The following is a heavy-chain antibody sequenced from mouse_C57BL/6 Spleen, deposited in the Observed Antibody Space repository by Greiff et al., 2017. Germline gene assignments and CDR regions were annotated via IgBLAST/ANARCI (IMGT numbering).Heavy chain of an antibody. CDR2: INPNNGGT. CDR3: ARKEGYYVDY. V-gene: IGHV1-18*01. J-gene: IGHJ2*01. Sequence: VQLQQSGPVLVKPGASVKIPCKASGYTFTDYNMDWVKQSHGKSLEWIGDINPNNGGTIYNQKFKGKATLTVVKSSSTAYMELRSLTSEDAAVYYCARKEGYYVDYWGKGTTLTVSS. CDR1: GYTFTDYN.